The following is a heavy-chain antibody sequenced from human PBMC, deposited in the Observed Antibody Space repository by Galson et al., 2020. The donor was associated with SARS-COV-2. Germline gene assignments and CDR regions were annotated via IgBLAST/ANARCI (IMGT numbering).Heavy chain of an antibody. CDR2: IYPSGST. CDR1: GYSISTTNY. J-gene: IGHJ2*01. V-gene: IGHV4-38-2*01. CDR3: ARQGVNMIVLVTVPGWYFDL. D-gene: IGHD3-22*01. Sequence: SETLSLTCAVSGYSISTTNYWGWVRQPPGKGLEWIGSIYPSGSTYYNPSLKSRVTIPLDTSKNQFSLRLDSVTAADTALYYCARQGVNMIVLVTVPGWYFDLWGRGTLVTVSS.